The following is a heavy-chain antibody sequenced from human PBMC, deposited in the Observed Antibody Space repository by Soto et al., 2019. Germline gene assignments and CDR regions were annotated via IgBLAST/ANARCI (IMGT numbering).Heavy chain of an antibody. CDR1: GFTFSSYA. CDR3: AREGGQWLILCY. V-gene: IGHV3-30-3*01. CDR2: ISYDGSNK. J-gene: IGHJ4*02. Sequence: QVQLVESGGGVVQPGRSLRLSCAASGFTFSSYAMHWVRQAPGKGLEWVAVISYDGSNKYYADSVKGRFTISRENSKNTLYLQMNSLRAEDTAVYYCAREGGQWLILCYWGQGTLVTVSS. D-gene: IGHD6-19*01.